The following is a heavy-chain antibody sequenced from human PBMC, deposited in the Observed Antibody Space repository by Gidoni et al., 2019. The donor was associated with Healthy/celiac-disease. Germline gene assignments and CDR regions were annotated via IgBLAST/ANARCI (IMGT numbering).Heavy chain of an antibody. D-gene: IGHD6-6*01. CDR2: INAGNGNT. CDR3: ARFSSSRGVGY. Sequence: QVQLVQSGAEVKKPGASVKVSCKASGDTFTSYAMHWVRQAPGQRLEWMGWINAGNGNTKYSQKFQGRVTITRDTSASTAYMELSSLRSEDTAVYYCARFSSSRGVGYWGQGTLVTVSS. V-gene: IGHV1-3*01. CDR1: GDTFTSYA. J-gene: IGHJ4*02.